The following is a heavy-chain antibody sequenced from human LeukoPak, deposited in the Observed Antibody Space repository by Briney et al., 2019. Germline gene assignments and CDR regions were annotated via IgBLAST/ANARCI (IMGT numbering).Heavy chain of an antibody. Sequence: GGSLRLSCAASGFTFSSYAMSWVRQAPGKGLEWVSAISGSGGSTYYADSVKGRFTISRDNSKNTLYLQMNSLRAEDTAVYYCAKVLGGGSCYSAVDYWGQGTLVTVSS. V-gene: IGHV3-23*01. CDR2: ISGSGGST. CDR1: GFTFSSYA. J-gene: IGHJ4*02. D-gene: IGHD2-15*01. CDR3: AKVLGGGSCYSAVDY.